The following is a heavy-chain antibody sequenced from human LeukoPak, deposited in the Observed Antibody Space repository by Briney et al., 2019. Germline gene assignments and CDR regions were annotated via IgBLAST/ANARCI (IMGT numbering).Heavy chain of an antibody. D-gene: IGHD5-18*01. CDR1: GGSISSGNYY. V-gene: IGHV4-61*02. J-gene: IGHJ4*02. Sequence: SETLSLTCTVSGGSISSGNYYWSWIRQPAGKGLEWIGRIYNSGSTNYNPSLMSRVAISVDTSKNQSSLKLSSVTAADTAVYYCAREEDSYGAFDYWGQGTLVTVSS. CDR2: IYNSGST. CDR3: AREEDSYGAFDY.